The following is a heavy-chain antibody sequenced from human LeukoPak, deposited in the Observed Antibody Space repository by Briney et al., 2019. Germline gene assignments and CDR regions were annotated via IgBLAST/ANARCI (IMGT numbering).Heavy chain of an antibody. V-gene: IGHV4-61*02. J-gene: IGHJ4*02. CDR3: ARGRYYGSGSDSFDY. D-gene: IGHD3-10*01. CDR2: IYTSGST. CDR1: GGSISSGSYY. Sequence: SETLSLTCAVSGGSISSGSYYWSWIRQPAGKGLEWIGRIYTSGSTNYNPSLKSRVTISVDTSKNQFSLKLSSVTAADTAVYYCARGRYYGSGSDSFDYWGQGTLVTVSS.